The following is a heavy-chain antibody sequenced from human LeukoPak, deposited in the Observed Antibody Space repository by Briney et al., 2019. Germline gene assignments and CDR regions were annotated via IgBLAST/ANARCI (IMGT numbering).Heavy chain of an antibody. CDR3: ARVTGFGREWLHASQSTP. D-gene: IGHD3-3*01. Sequence: SGGSLRLSCAASGFTFSSYSMNWVRQAPGKGLEWVSSISSSSSYIYYADSVKGRFTISRDNAKNSLYLQMNSLRAEDTAVYYCARVTGFGREWLHASQSTPWGQGTLVTVSS. J-gene: IGHJ5*02. V-gene: IGHV3-21*01. CDR1: GFTFSSYS. CDR2: ISSSSSYI.